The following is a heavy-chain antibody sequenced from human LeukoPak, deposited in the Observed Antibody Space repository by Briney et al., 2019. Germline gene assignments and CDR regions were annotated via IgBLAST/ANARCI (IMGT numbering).Heavy chain of an antibody. CDR2: ISSSGSTI. V-gene: IGHV3-48*03. D-gene: IGHD6-19*01. Sequence: GSLRLSCAASGFTFSSYEMNWVRQAPGKGLEWVSYISSSGSTIYYADSVKGRFTISRDNAKNSLYLQMNSLRAEDTAVYYCARAHHYSSGWCDWGQGTLVTVSS. CDR1: GFTFSSYE. J-gene: IGHJ4*02. CDR3: ARAHHYSSGWCD.